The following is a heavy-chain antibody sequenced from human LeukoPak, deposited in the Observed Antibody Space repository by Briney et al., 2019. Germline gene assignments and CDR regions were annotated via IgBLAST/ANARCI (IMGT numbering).Heavy chain of an antibody. D-gene: IGHD3-10*01. CDR2: IRNDGNDK. Sequence: GGSLRLSCAASGFTFSDYGIHWVRQAPGKGLEWVAFIRNDGNDKSYADSVKGRFTISRDNSKNTLYLQMNSLRAEDTAVYYCARDLTQTFYYGSGSPPDDYWGQGTLVTVSS. J-gene: IGHJ4*02. CDR1: GFTFSDYG. V-gene: IGHV3-30*02. CDR3: ARDLTQTFYYGSGSPPDDY.